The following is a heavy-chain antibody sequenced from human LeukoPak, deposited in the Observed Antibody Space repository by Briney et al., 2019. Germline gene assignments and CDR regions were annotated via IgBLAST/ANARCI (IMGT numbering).Heavy chain of an antibody. CDR3: ARGTYGCNS. CDR2: VSSGGGTT. V-gene: IGHV3-11*01. CDR1: GFTFSDHY. D-gene: IGHD4-23*01. J-gene: IGHJ4*02. Sequence: PGGSLRHSCAASGFTFSDHYMSWIRQAPGKGLEWVSYVSSGGGTTYYADSVKGRFTISRDNAKNSLYLQMNSLRAEDTAVYYCARGTYGCNSWGQGTLVTVSS.